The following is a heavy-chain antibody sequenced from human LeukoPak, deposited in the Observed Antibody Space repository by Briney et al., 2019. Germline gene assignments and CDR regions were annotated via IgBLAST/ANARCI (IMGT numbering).Heavy chain of an antibody. Sequence: GGSLRLSCTASGFTFNNAWMSWVRQAPGKGLEWVGRIKSKTDGGTTDYAALVKGRFNISRDDSKSTLYLQMNSLKTEDTAVYYCTAYTLKWEASYGYWGQGTLVTVSS. CDR1: GFTFNNAW. CDR2: IKSKTDGGTT. V-gene: IGHV3-15*01. D-gene: IGHD1-26*01. J-gene: IGHJ4*02. CDR3: TAYTLKWEASYGY.